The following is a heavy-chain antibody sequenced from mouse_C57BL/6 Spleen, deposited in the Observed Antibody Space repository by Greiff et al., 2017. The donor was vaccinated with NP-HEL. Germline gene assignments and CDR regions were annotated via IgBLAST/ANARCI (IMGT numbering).Heavy chain of an antibody. V-gene: IGHV1-7*01. CDR2: INPSSGYT. D-gene: IGHD2-4*01. J-gene: IGHJ4*01. CDR3: AREPYDYDEAYAMDY. Sequence: QVQLQQSGAELATPGASVKLSCKASGYTFTSYWMHWVNQRPGQGLEWIGYINPSSGYTKYTQKFKDKATLTADKSSSTAYMQLSSLTYEDSAVYYCAREPYDYDEAYAMDYWGQGTSVTVSS. CDR1: GYTFTSYW.